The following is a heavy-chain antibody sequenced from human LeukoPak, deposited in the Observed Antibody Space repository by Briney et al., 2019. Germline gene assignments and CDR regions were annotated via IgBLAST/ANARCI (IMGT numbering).Heavy chain of an antibody. D-gene: IGHD6-13*01. CDR3: ARMPPPIAAAGTYYFDY. CDR1: GYTFTSYY. CDR2: ISAYNGNT. J-gene: IGHJ4*02. V-gene: IGHV1-18*04. Sequence: ASVKVSCKASGYTFTSYYMHWVRQAPGQGLEWMGWISAYNGNTNYAQKLQGRVTMTTDTSTSTAYMELRSLRSDDTAVYYCARMPPPIAAAGTYYFDYWGQGTLVTVSS.